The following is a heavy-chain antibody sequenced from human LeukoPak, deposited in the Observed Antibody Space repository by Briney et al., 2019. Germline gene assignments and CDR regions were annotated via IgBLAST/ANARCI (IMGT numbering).Heavy chain of an antibody. Sequence: SVKVSCKASGFSFTGSVTQWVRQARGQRLEWIGWIVVGSGNTNYAQKFQERVTITRDRSTSTAYMELSSLRSEDTALYYCATHSSRWYDHDAFDIWGQGTMVTVSS. CDR3: ATHSSRWYDHDAFDI. V-gene: IGHV1-58*02. CDR2: IVVGSGNT. D-gene: IGHD6-19*01. CDR1: GFSFTGSV. J-gene: IGHJ3*02.